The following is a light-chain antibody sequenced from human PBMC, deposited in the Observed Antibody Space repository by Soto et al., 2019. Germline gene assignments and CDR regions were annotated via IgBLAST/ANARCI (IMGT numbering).Light chain of an antibody. Sequence: ENVLTQSPGTLSLSPGERATLSCRASQSVRSSGLAWYQQKPGQAPRLLIYGASSRATGIPDRFSGSGSGTDFTLTISSLEPEDFAVYYCQQYGSAPYTFGQGTKLEIK. CDR1: QSVRSSG. CDR3: QQYGSAPYT. J-gene: IGKJ2*01. CDR2: GAS. V-gene: IGKV3-20*01.